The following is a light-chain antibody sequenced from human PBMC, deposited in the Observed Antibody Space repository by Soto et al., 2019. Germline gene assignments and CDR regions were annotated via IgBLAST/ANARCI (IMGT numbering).Light chain of an antibody. CDR3: QQHNNWPLT. J-gene: IGKJ5*01. V-gene: IGKV3D-15*01. CDR2: GAS. Sequence: EIVLTQSPATLSVSPGETATLSCRASQSVSSFLAWYQQKPGQAPRLLIYGASTRATGIPARFSGSGSGTEFTLTISSLESEDFAVYYCQQHNNWPLTFGQGTRLEI. CDR1: QSVSSF.